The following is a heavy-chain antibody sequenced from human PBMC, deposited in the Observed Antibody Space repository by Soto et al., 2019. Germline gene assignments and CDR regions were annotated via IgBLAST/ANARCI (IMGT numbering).Heavy chain of an antibody. CDR3: ARDSGYSHGHGMDV. D-gene: IGHD5-18*01. Sequence: PGGSLRLSCAASGFTFSSYTIHWVRQAPGKGLEWVALILYDGGNKYYADSVKGGFTISRDNSKNTLYLQMNSLRAEDTAVYYCARDSGYSHGHGMDVWGQGTTVTVSS. J-gene: IGHJ6*02. CDR1: GFTFSSYT. V-gene: IGHV3-30-3*01. CDR2: ILYDGGNK.